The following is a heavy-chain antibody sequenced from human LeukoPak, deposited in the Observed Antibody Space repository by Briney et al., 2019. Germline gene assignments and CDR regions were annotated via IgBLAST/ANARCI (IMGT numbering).Heavy chain of an antibody. D-gene: IGHD2-21*01. V-gene: IGHV3-66*01. CDR2: IYSGGST. CDR1: GFTVSSNY. J-gene: IGHJ4*02. CDR3: AKDIVGGGNDY. Sequence: GGSLRLSCAASGFTVSSNYMSWVRQAPGKGLEWVSFIYSGGSTHYSDSVKGRFTISRDNSKNSIYLQMNSLRVEDTAIYYCAKDIVGGGNDYWGQGTLVTVSS.